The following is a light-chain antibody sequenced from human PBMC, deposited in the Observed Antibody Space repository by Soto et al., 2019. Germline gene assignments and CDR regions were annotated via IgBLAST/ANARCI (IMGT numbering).Light chain of an antibody. J-gene: IGKJ1*01. CDR1: QSVSNNY. CDR3: QQYDIWPRT. CDR2: GAS. Sequence: EVVLTRSPGTLFLSTGERATLSCRASQSVSNNYLAWYQQKPGQAPRLLIYGASNRATGIPDRFSGSGSGTDFTLTISRLEPEDFAVYYCQQYDIWPRTFGQGTKVDIK. V-gene: IGKV3-20*01.